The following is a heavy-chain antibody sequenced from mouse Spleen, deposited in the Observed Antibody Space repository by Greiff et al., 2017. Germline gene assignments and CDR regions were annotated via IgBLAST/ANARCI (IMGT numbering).Heavy chain of an antibody. CDR3: TREGAYYSYYSYVYFDY. D-gene: IGHD2-12*01. CDR1: GYTFTDYE. CDR2: IDPETGGT. V-gene: IGHV1-15*01. J-gene: IGHJ2*01. Sequence: QVQLQQSGAELVRPGASVTLSCKASGYTFTDYEMHWVKQTPVHGLEWIGAIDPETGGTAYNQKFKGKAILTADKSSSTAYMELRSLTSEDSAVYYCTREGAYYSYYSYVYFDYWGQGTTLTVSS.